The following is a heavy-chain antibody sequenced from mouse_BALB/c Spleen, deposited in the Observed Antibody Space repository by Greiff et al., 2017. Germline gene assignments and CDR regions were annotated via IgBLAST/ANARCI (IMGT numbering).Heavy chain of an antibody. CDR1: GFTFSSYG. CDR3: ARDRRYFDY. J-gene: IGHJ2*01. V-gene: IGHV5-6-3*01. Sequence: EVKVVESGGDLVKPGGSLKLSCAASGFTFSSYGMSWVRQTPDKRLEWVATINSNGGSTYYPDSVKGRFTISRDNAKNTLYLQMSSLKSEDTAMYYCARDRRYFDYWGQGTTLTVSS. CDR2: INSNGGST.